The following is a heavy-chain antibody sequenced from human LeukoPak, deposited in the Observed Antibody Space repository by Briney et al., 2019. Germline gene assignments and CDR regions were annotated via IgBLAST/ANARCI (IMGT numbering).Heavy chain of an antibody. CDR3: TRVGVGQQLVPPHFDY. Sequence: GGSLRLSCTASGFTFGDYAMSWFRQAPGKGLEWVGFIRSKAYGGTTEYAASVKGRFTISRDDSKSIAYLQMNSLKTEVTAVYYCTRVGVGQQLVPPHFDYWGQGTLVTVSS. D-gene: IGHD6-13*01. J-gene: IGHJ4*02. CDR2: IRSKAYGGTT. V-gene: IGHV3-49*03. CDR1: GFTFGDYA.